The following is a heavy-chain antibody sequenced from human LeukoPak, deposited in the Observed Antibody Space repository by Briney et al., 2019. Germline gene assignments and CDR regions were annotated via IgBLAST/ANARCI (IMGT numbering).Heavy chain of an antibody. CDR1: GYTFTSYY. V-gene: IGHV1-46*01. D-gene: IGHD6-13*01. J-gene: IGHJ5*02. CDR2: INPSGGST. Sequence: GASVEVSCKASGYTFTSYYMHWVRQAPGQGLEWMGIINPSGGSTSYAQKFQGRVTMTRDTSTSTVYMELSSLRSEDTAVYYCARGGIAAAGNGENWFDPRGQGTLVTVSS. CDR3: ARGGIAAAGNGENWFDP.